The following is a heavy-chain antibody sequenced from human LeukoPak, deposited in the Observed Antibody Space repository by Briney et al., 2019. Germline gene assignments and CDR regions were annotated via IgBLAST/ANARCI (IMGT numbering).Heavy chain of an antibody. CDR3: ARGAPRGVWNFYFDY. D-gene: IGHD1-7*01. J-gene: IGHJ4*02. CDR2: VGPYNRKT. V-gene: IGHV1-18*01. CDR1: GYAFSSYG. Sequence: ASVKVSCKASGYAFSSYGIGWVRQAPGQGLEWMGWVGPYNRKTNYSQKFQGRVTMTTDTSTNTAYLELRTLRADDTAVYYCARGAPRGVWNFYFDYWGQGTLVTVSS.